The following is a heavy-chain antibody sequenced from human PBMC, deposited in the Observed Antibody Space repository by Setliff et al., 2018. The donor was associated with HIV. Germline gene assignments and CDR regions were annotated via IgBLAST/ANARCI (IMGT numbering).Heavy chain of an antibody. V-gene: IGHV3-23*01. Sequence: PGGSLRLSCEAYGLTFNYHAMTWVRQAPGKGLEWVSGISGSGDSTFYAHSVKGRFTISRDNSRDTLYLEMNNLRAEDTALYYCAKDYTPTFWEYNWFDVWGQGTQVTVSS. CDR2: ISGSGDST. D-gene: IGHD3-16*01. CDR3: AKDYTPTFWEYNWFDV. CDR1: GLTFNYHA. J-gene: IGHJ5*02.